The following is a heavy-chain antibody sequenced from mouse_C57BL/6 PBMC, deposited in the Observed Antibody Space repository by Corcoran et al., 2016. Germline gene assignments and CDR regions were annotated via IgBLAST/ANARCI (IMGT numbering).Heavy chain of an antibody. Sequence: EVQLQQSGPVLVKPGASVKMSCKASGYTFPDYYINWVKQSHGKSLEWIGVINPYNGGTSYNQKFKGKATLTVDKSSSTAYMELNSLTSEDSAVYYCARRDYYGSSAFDYWGQGTTLTVSS. CDR2: INPYNGGT. D-gene: IGHD1-1*01. CDR3: ARRDYYGSSAFDY. CDR1: GYTFPDYY. J-gene: IGHJ2*01. V-gene: IGHV1-19*01.